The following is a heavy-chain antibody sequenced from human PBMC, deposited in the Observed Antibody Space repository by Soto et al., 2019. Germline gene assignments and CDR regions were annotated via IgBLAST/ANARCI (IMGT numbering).Heavy chain of an antibody. V-gene: IGHV1-69*02. Sequence: SVKVSCKASGGTFSSYTISWVRQAPGQGLEWMGRIIPILGIANYAQKFQGRVTITADKSTSTAYMELSSLRSEDTAVYYCARSLSSGRWYYFDYWGQGTLVTVSS. CDR2: IIPILGIA. CDR3: ARSLSSGRWYYFDY. J-gene: IGHJ4*02. D-gene: IGHD6-19*01. CDR1: GGTFSSYT.